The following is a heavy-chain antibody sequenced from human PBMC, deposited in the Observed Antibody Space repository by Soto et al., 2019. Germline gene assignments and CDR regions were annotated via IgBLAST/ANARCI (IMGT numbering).Heavy chain of an antibody. CDR3: ARRRYDSSGLTGFDI. J-gene: IGHJ3*02. CDR1: GYTFNTYW. D-gene: IGHD3-22*01. CDR2: IYPRDSDT. V-gene: IGHV5-51*01. Sequence: GESLKISCHGSGYTFNTYWIGWVRQMPGKGLERMGLIYPRDSDTRYSPSFQGQVTMSADKSITTAYLQWRSLKASDTGMYYCARRRYDSSGLTGFDIWGQGTMVT.